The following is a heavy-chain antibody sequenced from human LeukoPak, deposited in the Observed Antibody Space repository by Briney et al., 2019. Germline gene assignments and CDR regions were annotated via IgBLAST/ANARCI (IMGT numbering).Heavy chain of an antibody. D-gene: IGHD4-17*01. CDR2: IYYSGST. V-gene: IGHV4-30-4*01. Sequence: SETLSLTCTVSGGSNSSGDYYWSWVRQPPGKGLEWIGYIYYSGSTYYHPSLRSPVTISVDTSKNQFSLKVSSVAAADTAVYYCARVHSATTNPFFDYWGQGTLVTVSS. CDR1: GGSNSSGDYY. J-gene: IGHJ4*02. CDR3: ARVHSATTNPFFDY.